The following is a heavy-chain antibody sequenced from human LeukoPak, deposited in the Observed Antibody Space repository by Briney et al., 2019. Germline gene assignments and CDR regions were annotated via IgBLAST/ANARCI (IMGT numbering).Heavy chain of an antibody. J-gene: IGHJ6*02. CDR2: IYPSGNP. CDR3: AAERFDYYSSGGYSYYGVDV. V-gene: IGHV4-31*03. D-gene: IGHD3-10*01. Sequence: SETLSLTCTVSRGSISSGGYYWSWIRQHRGKGLEWMGYIYPSGNPYYNPSLKSRIAISVDTSKNQFLLRLSSVTAADTAVYYCAAERFDYYSSGGYSYYGVDVWGRGTTVTVSS. CDR1: RGSISSGGYY.